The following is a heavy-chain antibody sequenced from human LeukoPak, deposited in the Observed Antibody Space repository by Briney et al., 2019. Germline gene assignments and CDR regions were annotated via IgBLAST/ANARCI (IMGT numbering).Heavy chain of an antibody. J-gene: IGHJ6*03. V-gene: IGHV4-34*01. Sequence: PSETLSLTCAVYGGSFSGYYWSWIRQPPGKGLEWIGEINHSGSTNYNPSLKSRVTISVDTSKNQFSLKLSSVTAADTAVYYCARVVRDAYYYYYYMDVWGKGTTVTISS. CDR2: INHSGST. CDR1: GGSFSGYY. CDR3: ARVVRDAYYYYYYMDV.